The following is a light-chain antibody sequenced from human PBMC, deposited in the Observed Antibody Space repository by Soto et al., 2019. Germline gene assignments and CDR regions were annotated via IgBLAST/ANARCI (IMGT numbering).Light chain of an antibody. J-gene: IGLJ1*01. Sequence: QSALTQPASVSGSPGQSITISCTGTSSDVGSYNLVSWYQQHPGKAPKLMIYEGSKRPSGVSNRFSGSKSGNTASLTISGLQAEDEADYYCCSYASSSPLGTGTKLTVL. CDR2: EGS. V-gene: IGLV2-23*01. CDR3: CSYASSSP. CDR1: SSDVGSYNL.